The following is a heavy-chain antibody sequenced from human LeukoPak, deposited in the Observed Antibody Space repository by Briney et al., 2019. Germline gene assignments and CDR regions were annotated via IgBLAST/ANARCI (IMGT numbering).Heavy chain of an antibody. Sequence: ASVKVSCKTSGYNFSSYDINWERHSNGQWIECIGWINTNSGNKGYAQKFQGRIAMTRNTSITTAYMELSSLTSEDTAVYFCARCSVGLRKRNDFWGQGTLVTVSS. V-gene: IGHV1-8*01. CDR3: ARCSVGLRKRNDF. J-gene: IGHJ4*02. D-gene: IGHD2-15*01. CDR1: GYNFSSYD. CDR2: INTNSGNK.